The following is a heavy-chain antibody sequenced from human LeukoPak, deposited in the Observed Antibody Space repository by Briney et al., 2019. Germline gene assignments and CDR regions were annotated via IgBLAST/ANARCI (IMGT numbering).Heavy chain of an antibody. CDR2: VNHSGYT. Sequence: SETLSLTCGVSGTSFTSYYWSWIRQTPGKGLEWIGEVNHSGYTNMNPSLKSRVTISVDTSKNQFSLMMTSVTAADTAVYFCARMTTGHDYWGQGTLVTVSS. J-gene: IGHJ4*02. CDR1: GTSFTSYY. CDR3: ARMTTGHDY. V-gene: IGHV4-34*01. D-gene: IGHD4-17*01.